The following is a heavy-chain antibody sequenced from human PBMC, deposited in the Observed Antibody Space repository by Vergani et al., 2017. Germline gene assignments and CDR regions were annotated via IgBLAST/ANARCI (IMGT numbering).Heavy chain of an antibody. Sequence: QSTLKESGPTLVKPPQTLTLTCTFSGFSLSTSGVGVGWIRQPPGKALEWLALIYWNDDKRYSPSLKSRLTITKDTSKNQVVLTMTNMHPVDTATYSFAHRHGSGLGSYFDLWSRGSLVTVSS. J-gene: IGHJ2*01. CDR3: AHRHGSGLGSYFDL. CDR2: IYWNDDK. CDR1: GFSLSTSGVG. D-gene: IGHD6-19*01. V-gene: IGHV2-5*01.